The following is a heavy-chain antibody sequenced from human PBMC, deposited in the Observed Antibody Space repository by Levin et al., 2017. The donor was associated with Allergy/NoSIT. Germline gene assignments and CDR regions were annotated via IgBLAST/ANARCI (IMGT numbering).Heavy chain of an antibody. CDR1: GFTFSSYA. D-gene: IGHD3-16*02. CDR2: ISGSGGST. J-gene: IGHJ4*02. CDR3: WGLRLGELSKLRN. Sequence: AGGSLRLSCAASGFTFSSYAMSWVRQAPGKGLEWVSAISGSGGSTYYADSVKGRFTISRDNSKNTLYLQMNSLRAEDTAVYYCWGLRLGELSKLRNWGQGTLVTVSS. V-gene: IGHV3-23*01.